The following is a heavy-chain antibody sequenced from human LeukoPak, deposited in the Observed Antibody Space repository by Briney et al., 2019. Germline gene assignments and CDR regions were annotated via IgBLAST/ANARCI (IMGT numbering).Heavy chain of an antibody. Sequence: SETLSLTCSVSGGSVSNYYWSWIRQPPGKGLEWIGEINHSGSTNYNPSLKSRVTISVDRSKNQFSLKLSSVTAADTAVYYCVRGYYYDSSGYWVRAFDIWGQGTMVTVSS. V-gene: IGHV4-34*01. D-gene: IGHD3-22*01. J-gene: IGHJ3*02. CDR2: INHSGST. CDR3: VRGYYYDSSGYWVRAFDI. CDR1: GGSVSNYY.